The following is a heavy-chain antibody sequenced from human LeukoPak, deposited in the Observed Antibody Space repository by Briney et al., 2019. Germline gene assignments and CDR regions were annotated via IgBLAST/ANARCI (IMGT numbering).Heavy chain of an antibody. CDR1: GFTFSDYY. CDR2: ISSSSSYT. V-gene: IGHV3-11*03. CDR3: TKHEGLTNAFDI. J-gene: IGHJ3*02. D-gene: IGHD1-1*01. Sequence: GGSLRLSCAASGFTFSDYYMSWIRQAPGKGLEWVSYISSSSSYTNYADSVKGRFTISRDNAKNSLYLQMNSLRAEDTAVYYCTKHEGLTNAFDIWGQGTMVTVSS.